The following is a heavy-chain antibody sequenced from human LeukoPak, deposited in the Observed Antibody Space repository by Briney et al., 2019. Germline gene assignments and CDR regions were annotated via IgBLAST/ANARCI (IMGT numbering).Heavy chain of an antibody. J-gene: IGHJ4*02. D-gene: IGHD4-17*01. CDR2: IIPIFGTA. Sequence: SVKVSCKASGGTFSSYAISWVRQAPGQGLEWMGGIIPIFGTANYAQKFQGRVTITADESTSTAYMELSSLRSEDTAVYYCARGVKEYGVPPLYWGQGTLVTVSS. V-gene: IGHV1-69*13. CDR1: GGTFSSYA. CDR3: ARGVKEYGVPPLY.